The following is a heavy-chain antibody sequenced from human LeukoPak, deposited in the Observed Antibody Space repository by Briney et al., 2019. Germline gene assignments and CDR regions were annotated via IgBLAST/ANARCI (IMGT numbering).Heavy chain of an antibody. Sequence: GGSLRLSCAASGFTFSSYSMNCVRQAPGKGLEWVSSINSSSSYIYYADSVKGRCTISRDNAKHSLYLKMNSLRAEDTAVYYCAGFNTFGGVIVIPEPWYDYWGQGTLVTVSS. CDR1: GFTFSSYS. CDR3: AGFNTFGGVIVIPEPWYDY. V-gene: IGHV3-21*01. CDR2: INSSSSYI. J-gene: IGHJ4*02. D-gene: IGHD3-16*02.